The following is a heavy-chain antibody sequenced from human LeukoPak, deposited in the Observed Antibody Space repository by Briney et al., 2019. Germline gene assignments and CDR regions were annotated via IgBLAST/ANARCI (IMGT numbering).Heavy chain of an antibody. CDR1: GYTFTGYY. CDR3: ALARYSSSPVDY. J-gene: IGHJ4*02. D-gene: IGHD6-13*01. V-gene: IGHV1-2*02. Sequence: ASVKVSCKASGYTFTGYYMHWVRQAPGQGLEWMGWINPNSGGTNYAQKFQGRVTMTRDTSISTVYMELSSLRSEDTAVYYCALARYSSSPVDYWGQGTLVTVSS. CDR2: INPNSGGT.